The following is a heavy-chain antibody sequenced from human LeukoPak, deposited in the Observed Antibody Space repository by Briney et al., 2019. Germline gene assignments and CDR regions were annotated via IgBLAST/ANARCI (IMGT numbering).Heavy chain of an antibody. V-gene: IGHV3-23*01. CDR2: IIGSGGST. CDR1: GFTFSSYA. CDR3: AKGKQQLVYFDY. D-gene: IGHD6-13*01. Sequence: PAGCLRLSCAASGFTFSSYAMSWVRQAPGKGLEWVSAIIGSGGSTYYADSVKGRFTISRDNSKNTLYLQMNSLRAEDTAVYYCAKGKQQLVYFDYWGQGTLVTVSS. J-gene: IGHJ4*02.